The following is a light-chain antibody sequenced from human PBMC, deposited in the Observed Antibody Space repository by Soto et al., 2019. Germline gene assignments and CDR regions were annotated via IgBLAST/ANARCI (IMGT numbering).Light chain of an antibody. CDR1: QSISSW. J-gene: IGKJ4*01. CDR2: KAS. V-gene: IGKV1-5*03. CDR3: QQYNSYSIT. Sequence: IQMTQSASTLSASVGDRVTITCRASQSISSWLAWYQQKPGKAPKVLIYKASNLESGVPSRFSGSGSGTEFTLTISSLQPDDFATYYCQQYNSYSITFGGGTKVDIK.